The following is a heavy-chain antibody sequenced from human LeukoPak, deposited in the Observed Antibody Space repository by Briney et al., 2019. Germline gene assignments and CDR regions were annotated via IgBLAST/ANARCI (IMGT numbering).Heavy chain of an antibody. V-gene: IGHV4-59*01. CDR3: ATRDYGDPWYFDL. Sequence: PSETLSLTCTVSGGSISSYYWSWIRQPPGKGLEWIGYIYYSGSTNYNPSLKSRVTISVDTSKNQFSLKLSSVTAADTAVYYCATRDYGDPWYFDLWGRGTLVTVSS. CDR2: IYYSGST. D-gene: IGHD4-17*01. J-gene: IGHJ2*01. CDR1: GGSISSYY.